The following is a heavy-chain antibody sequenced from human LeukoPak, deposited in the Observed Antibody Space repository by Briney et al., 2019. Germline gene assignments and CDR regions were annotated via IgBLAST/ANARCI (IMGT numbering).Heavy chain of an antibody. D-gene: IGHD3-3*01. J-gene: IGHJ5*02. V-gene: IGHV1-2*02. CDR1: GYSFTDYY. Sequence: ASVKVSCKTSGYSFTDYYIHWVRQAPGQGLEWVGWINTKSGRTSSARKFQGRVTMTRDPSITTVYMDMAWLTSDDTAIYFCARADFIDAGPYLIGPWGQGTLVTASS. CDR3: ARADFIDAGPYLIGP. CDR2: INTKSGRT.